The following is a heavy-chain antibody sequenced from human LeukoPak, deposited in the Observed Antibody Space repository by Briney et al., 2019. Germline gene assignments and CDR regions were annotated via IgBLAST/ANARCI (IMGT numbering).Heavy chain of an antibody. Sequence: GESLKISCKGSGYSSIRNWIGWVRQMPGKGLEWMAIIYPGDSDTRYSPSFQGQVTISADKSISTAYLQWSSLTASDTAMYYCARLGTSATYFDLWGQGTLVTVSS. CDR2: IYPGDSDT. CDR3: ARLGTSATYFDL. CDR1: GYSSIRNW. V-gene: IGHV5-51*01. J-gene: IGHJ4*02. D-gene: IGHD2-15*01.